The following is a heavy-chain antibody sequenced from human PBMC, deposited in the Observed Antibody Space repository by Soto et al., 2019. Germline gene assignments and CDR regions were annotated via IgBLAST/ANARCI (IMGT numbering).Heavy chain of an antibody. V-gene: IGHV1-18*01. CDR1: GYTFTSYG. D-gene: IGHD3-10*01. Sequence: ASVKVSCKASGYTFTSYGISWVRQAPGQGLEWMGWISAYNGNTNYAQELQGRVTMTTDTSTSTAYMELRSLRSDDTAVYYCASVYYGSGRYYYYMDVWGKGTTVTVSS. CDR3: ASVYYGSGRYYYYMDV. J-gene: IGHJ6*03. CDR2: ISAYNGNT.